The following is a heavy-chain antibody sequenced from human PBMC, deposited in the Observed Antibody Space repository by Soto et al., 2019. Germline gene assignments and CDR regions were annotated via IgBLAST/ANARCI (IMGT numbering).Heavy chain of an antibody. V-gene: IGHV3-23*01. Sequence: EVQLLESGGGLVQPGESLRLSCAASGFTFSNYAMSWVRQAPGKGLEWVSAISGSGDITYSADSVRGHFTISRDNSKNTLYLQMNRLRAEDTAVYYCAKGYYDFWSGYINWGQGTLVTVSS. CDR2: ISGSGDIT. J-gene: IGHJ4*02. CDR1: GFTFSNYA. CDR3: AKGYYDFWSGYIN. D-gene: IGHD3-3*01.